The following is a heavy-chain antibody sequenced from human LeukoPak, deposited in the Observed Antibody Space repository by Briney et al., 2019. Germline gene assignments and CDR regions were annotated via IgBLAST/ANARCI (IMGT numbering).Heavy chain of an antibody. CDR2: ISYDGGNK. V-gene: IGHV3-30*04. Sequence: GRSLRLSCAASGFTFSSYAMHWVRQAPGKGLEWVAVISYDGGNKYYADSVKGRFTISRDNSKNTLYLQMNSLRAEDTAVYYCAREAVAGNFDYWGQGTLVTVSS. CDR1: GFTFSSYA. J-gene: IGHJ4*02. CDR3: AREAVAGNFDY. D-gene: IGHD6-19*01.